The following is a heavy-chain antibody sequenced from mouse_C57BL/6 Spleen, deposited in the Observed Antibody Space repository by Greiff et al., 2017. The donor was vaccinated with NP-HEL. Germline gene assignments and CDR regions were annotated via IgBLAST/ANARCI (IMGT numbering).Heavy chain of an antibody. J-gene: IGHJ2*01. CDR1: GYTFTSYW. Sequence: QVQLQQPGAELVMPGASVKLSCKASGYTFTSYWMHWVEQRPGQGLEWIGEIDPSDSYTNYNQKFKGKSTLTVDKSSSTAYMQLSSLTSEDSAVYYCARRDLLSDYWGQGTTLTVSS. CDR3: ARRDLLSDY. V-gene: IGHV1-69*01. D-gene: IGHD1-1*02. CDR2: IDPSDSYT.